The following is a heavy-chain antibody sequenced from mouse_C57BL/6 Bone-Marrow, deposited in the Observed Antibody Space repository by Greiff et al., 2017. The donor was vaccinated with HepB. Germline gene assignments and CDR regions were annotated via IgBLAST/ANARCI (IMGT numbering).Heavy chain of an antibody. D-gene: IGHD3-3*01. J-gene: IGHJ1*03. V-gene: IGHV5-4*01. CDR2: ISDGGSYT. Sequence: EVMLVESGGGLVKPGGSLKLSCAASGFTFSSYAMSWVRQTPEKRLEWVATISDGGSYTYYPDNVKGRFTISRDNAKNNLYLQMSHLKSEDTAMYYCAREGGGDRYFDVWGTGTTVTVSS. CDR1: GFTFSSYA. CDR3: AREGGGDRYFDV.